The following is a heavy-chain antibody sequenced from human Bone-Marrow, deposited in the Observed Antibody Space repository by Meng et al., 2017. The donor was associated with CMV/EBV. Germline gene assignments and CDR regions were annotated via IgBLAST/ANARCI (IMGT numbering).Heavy chain of an antibody. Sequence: GGSLRLSCAASGFTFRSYGMHWVRQAPGKGLEWVAVIWYDGSNKYYADSVKGRFTISRDNSKDTLYLQMNSLRAEDTAVYYCAKDGSVVSENYFDYWGQGTRVTVSS. D-gene: IGHD3-10*01. V-gene: IGHV3-33*06. CDR1: GFTFRSYG. J-gene: IGHJ4*02. CDR3: AKDGSVVSENYFDY. CDR2: IWYDGSNK.